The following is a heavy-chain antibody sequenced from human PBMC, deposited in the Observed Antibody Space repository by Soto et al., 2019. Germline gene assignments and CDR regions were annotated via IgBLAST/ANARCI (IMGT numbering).Heavy chain of an antibody. CDR3: XXXXXXXYXFXXXXXY. Sequence: QVQLVQSGAEVKKPGSSVKVSCKASGGTFSSYTISWVRQAPGQGLEWMGRIIPILGIANYAQKFQGRVTITADKSTSTGYMELSRLRSEDTAVXXXXXXXXXXYXFXXXXXYWGQGTLV. V-gene: IGHV1-69*02. CDR1: GGTFSSYT. J-gene: IGHJ4*02. D-gene: IGHD3-3*01. CDR2: IIPILGIA.